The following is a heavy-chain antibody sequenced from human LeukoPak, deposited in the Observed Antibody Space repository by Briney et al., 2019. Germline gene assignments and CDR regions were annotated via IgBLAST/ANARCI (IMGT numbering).Heavy chain of an antibody. CDR1: ALTFSSHG. Sequence: GGSLRPSSAAAALTFSSHGMHWVRQAPGKGLEWVAVISYDGSNKYYADSVKGRFTISRDNSKNTLYLQMNSLRAEDTAVYYCAKDLVSGTMIVTPLGYWGQGTLVTVSS. D-gene: IGHD3-22*01. CDR2: ISYDGSNK. CDR3: AKDLVSGTMIVTPLGY. V-gene: IGHV3-30*18. J-gene: IGHJ4*02.